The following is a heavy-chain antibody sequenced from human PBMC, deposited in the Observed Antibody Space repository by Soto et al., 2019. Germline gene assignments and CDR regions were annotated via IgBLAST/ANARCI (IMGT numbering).Heavy chain of an antibody. CDR1: GYSFTRYD. V-gene: IGHV1-18*04. Sequence: QVQLVQSGAEVKKPGASVKVSCKASGYSFTRYDIIWVRQAPGQGLEWMGWISGDNGKTKYAQKIQGRVTMTTDTSTNTGYMELRNPRSDDTAVYYCARWISGDYSDWIDPWGQGTLVTVSS. J-gene: IGHJ5*02. D-gene: IGHD1-26*01. CDR3: ARWISGDYSDWIDP. CDR2: ISGDNGKT.